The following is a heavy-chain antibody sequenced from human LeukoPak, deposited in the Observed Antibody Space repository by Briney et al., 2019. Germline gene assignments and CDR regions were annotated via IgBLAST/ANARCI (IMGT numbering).Heavy chain of an antibody. CDR2: IIPIFGTA. CDR1: GGTFSSYA. Sequence: ASVKVSCKASGGTFSSYAISWVRQAPGQGLEWMGGIIPIFGTANYAQKFQGRVTITADKFTSTAYMELSSLRSEDTAVYYCARVAQQWLVRDYYYYMDVWGKGTTVTVSS. V-gene: IGHV1-69*06. J-gene: IGHJ6*03. D-gene: IGHD6-19*01. CDR3: ARVAQQWLVRDYYYYMDV.